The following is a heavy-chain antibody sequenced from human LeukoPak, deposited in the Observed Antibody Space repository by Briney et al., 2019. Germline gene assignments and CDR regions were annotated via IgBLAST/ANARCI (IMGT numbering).Heavy chain of an antibody. CDR1: GFTFSSYW. CDR3: AKGIAAAGPNLQRGYYFDY. J-gene: IGHJ4*02. CDR2: INGDGSNI. V-gene: IGHV3-74*01. Sequence: GGSLRLSCVASGFTFSSYWMHWVRQDPRKGLVWVSRINGDGSNINYADSVKGRLTISRDNSKNTLYLQMNSLRAEDTAVYYCAKGIAAAGPNLQRGYYFDYWGQGTLVTVSS. D-gene: IGHD6-13*01.